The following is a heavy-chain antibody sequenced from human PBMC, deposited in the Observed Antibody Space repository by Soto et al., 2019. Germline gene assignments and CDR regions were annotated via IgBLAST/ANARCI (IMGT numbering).Heavy chain of an antibody. CDR1: GFTFSDYY. V-gene: IGHV3-11*01. D-gene: IGHD3-3*01. CDR3: GRFGVTILGVVIIGGDDPFDL. CDR2: ISSSGSTI. Sequence: QVQLVESGGGLVKPGGSLRLSCAASGFTFSDYYMSWIRQAPGKGLEWVSYISSSGSTIYYADSVKGRFTISRDNAKNSLYLQIKSLRAQDTAVYYGGRFGVTILGVVIIGGDDPFDLWGPGKMVTV. J-gene: IGHJ3*01.